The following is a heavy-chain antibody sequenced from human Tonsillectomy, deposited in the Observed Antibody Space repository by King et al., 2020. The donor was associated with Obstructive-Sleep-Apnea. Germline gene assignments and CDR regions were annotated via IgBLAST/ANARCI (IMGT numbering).Heavy chain of an antibody. CDR3: ARAPMVRGIIRWFDP. J-gene: IGHJ5*02. D-gene: IGHD3-10*01. Sequence: QLQESGPGLVKPSQTLSLTCTVSGGSINSGDYYWSWIRQHPGKGLEWIGYIYYSGSTNYNPSLKSRVTISVDTSENQFSLKLSSVTAADTAVYYCARAPMVRGIIRWFDPWGQGTLVTVSS. CDR2: IYYSGST. V-gene: IGHV4-31*03. CDR1: GGSINSGDYY.